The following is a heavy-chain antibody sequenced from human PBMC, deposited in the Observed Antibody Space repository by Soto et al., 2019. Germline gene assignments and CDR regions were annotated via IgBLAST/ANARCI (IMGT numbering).Heavy chain of an antibody. J-gene: IGHJ5*02. CDR1: GYTLTELS. V-gene: IGHV1-24*01. CDR2: FDPEDGET. CDR3: ATGPTWGIAAAGIPWFGP. Sequence: ASVKVSCKVSGYTLTELSMHWVRQAPGKGLEWMGGFDPEDGETIYAQKFQGRVTMTEDTSTDTAYMELSSLRSEDTAVYYCATGPTWGIAAAGIPWFGPWGQGTLVTVPS. D-gene: IGHD6-13*01.